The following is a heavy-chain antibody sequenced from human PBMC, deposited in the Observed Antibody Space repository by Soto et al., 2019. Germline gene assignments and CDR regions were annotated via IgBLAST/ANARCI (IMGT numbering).Heavy chain of an antibody. Sequence: SENLSLTLSVSNGSISSYYWSWILQPPLKVLEWSGYIYSSGSTSYNPSLKSRVTISVDTSKNQFSLKLSYVTAADTAVYYCARARQDFWSGYYQVPKSFGMDVWGQGTTVTVSS. V-gene: IGHV4-59*08. CDR3: ARARQDFWSGYYQVPKSFGMDV. CDR2: IYSSGST. CDR1: NGSISSYY. J-gene: IGHJ6*02. D-gene: IGHD3-3*01.